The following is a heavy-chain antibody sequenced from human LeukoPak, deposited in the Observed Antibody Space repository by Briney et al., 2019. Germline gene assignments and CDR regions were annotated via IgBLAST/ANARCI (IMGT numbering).Heavy chain of an antibody. CDR2: IIPIFGTA. D-gene: IGHD4-17*01. Sequence: SVKVSCKASGGTFSSYAISWVRQAPGQGLEWMGGIIPIFGTANYAQKFQGRVTITADESTSTAYMELSSLRSEDTAVYYCASDTDYGDYAWYFDLWGRGTLVTVSS. CDR3: ASDTDYGDYAWYFDL. CDR1: GGTFSSYA. V-gene: IGHV1-69*13. J-gene: IGHJ2*01.